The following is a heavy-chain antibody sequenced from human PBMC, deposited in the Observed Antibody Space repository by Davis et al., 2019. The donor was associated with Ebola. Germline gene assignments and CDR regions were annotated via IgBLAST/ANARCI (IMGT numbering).Heavy chain of an antibody. Sequence: GESLKISCAASGFTFRNHAMHWLRQGPGKGLAWVAVPRYDANHSYYADFVKGRFTVSRDNARNTFYLQMKSLGGADTAVYYGARSGQQLIGGQDYYYTLDGWGQGTAVTVSS. CDR3: ARSGQQLIGGQDYYYTLDG. D-gene: IGHD2/OR15-2a*01. V-gene: IGHV3-33*01. CDR2: PRYDANHS. CDR1: GFTFRNHA. J-gene: IGHJ6*02.